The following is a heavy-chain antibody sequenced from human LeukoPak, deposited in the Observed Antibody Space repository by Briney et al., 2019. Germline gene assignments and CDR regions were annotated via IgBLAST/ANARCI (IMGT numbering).Heavy chain of an antibody. CDR1: GGSISSGGYS. J-gene: IGHJ5*02. Sequence: PSETLSLTCAVSGGSISSGGYSWSWIRQPPGKGLGWIGYIYHSGSTYYNPSLKSRVTISVDRSKNQFSLKLSSVTAADTAVYYCARGGPPAQTWIQLWSSVDWFDPWGQGTLVTVSS. CDR2: IYHSGST. D-gene: IGHD5-18*01. CDR3: ARGGPPAQTWIQLWSSVDWFDP. V-gene: IGHV4-30-2*01.